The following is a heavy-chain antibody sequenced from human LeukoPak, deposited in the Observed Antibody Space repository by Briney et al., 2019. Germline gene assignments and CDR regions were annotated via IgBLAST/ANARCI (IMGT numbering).Heavy chain of an antibody. J-gene: IGHJ4*02. CDR2: IYYSGST. D-gene: IGHD3-3*01. Sequence: PSQTLSLTCTVSGGSISSGDYYWSWIRQPPGKGLEWIGYIYYSGSTYYNPSLKNRVTISVDTSKNQFSLKLSSVTAADTAVYYCARARSPADFWSGHLFDYWGQGTLVTVSS. CDR1: GGSISSGDYY. CDR3: ARARSPADFWSGHLFDY. V-gene: IGHV4-30-4*08.